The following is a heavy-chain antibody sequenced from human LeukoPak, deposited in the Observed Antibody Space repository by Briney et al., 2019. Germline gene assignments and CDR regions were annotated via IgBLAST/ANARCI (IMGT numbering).Heavy chain of an antibody. CDR3: ARLPGASYYYYYMDV. D-gene: IGHD2-2*01. V-gene: IGHV3-48*04. CDR2: ISSSGSTI. CDR1: GFTFSSYS. J-gene: IGHJ6*03. Sequence: PGGSLRLSCAASGFTFSSYSMNWVRQAPGKGLEWVSYISSSGSTIYYADSVKGRFTISRDNAKNSLYLQMNSLRAEDTAVYYCARLPGASYYYYYMDVWGKGTTVTVSS.